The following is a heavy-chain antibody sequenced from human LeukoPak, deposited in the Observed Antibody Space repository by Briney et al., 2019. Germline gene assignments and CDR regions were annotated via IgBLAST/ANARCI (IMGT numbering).Heavy chain of an antibody. CDR1: GSTFGDYA. J-gene: IGHJ4*02. D-gene: IGHD1-26*01. Sequence: PGGSLRLSCTASGSTFGDYAMSWFRQAPGKGLEWVGFIRSKAYGGTTEYAASVKGRFTISRDDSRSIAYLQMNGLKTEDTAVYYCTRDTWEPPEYWGQGTLVTVSS. CDR2: IRSKAYGGTT. V-gene: IGHV3-49*03. CDR3: TRDTWEPPEY.